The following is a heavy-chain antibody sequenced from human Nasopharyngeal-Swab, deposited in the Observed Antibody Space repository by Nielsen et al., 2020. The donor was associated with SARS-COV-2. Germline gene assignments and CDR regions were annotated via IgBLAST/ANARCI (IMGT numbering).Heavy chain of an antibody. Sequence: GGSLRLSCEASGFASNDHAMNWVRQAPGKGLEWVAYSSFDGENVRYADSVKGRFTISRDNAKNSLYLQMNSLNAEDTAIYFCARDSGFYFDYWGQGALVTVSS. J-gene: IGHJ4*02. CDR3: ARDSGFYFDY. CDR2: SSFDGENV. D-gene: IGHD3-10*01. V-gene: IGHV3-48*03. CDR1: GFASNDHA.